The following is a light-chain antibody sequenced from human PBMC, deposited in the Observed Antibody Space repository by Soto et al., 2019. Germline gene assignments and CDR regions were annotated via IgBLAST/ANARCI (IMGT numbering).Light chain of an antibody. V-gene: IGKV3-20*01. CDR1: QSVYSNS. J-gene: IGKJ5*01. CDR2: GTS. CDR3: KQYGASPLLT. Sequence: VLTQSPGTLSLSPGERATLSCRASQSVYSNSLAWYQQKPGQAPRLLLYGTSSRATGIPVRFNGGGSGTYFTRTISDLEPEDSAVYYCKQYGASPLLTFGQGTRLQIK.